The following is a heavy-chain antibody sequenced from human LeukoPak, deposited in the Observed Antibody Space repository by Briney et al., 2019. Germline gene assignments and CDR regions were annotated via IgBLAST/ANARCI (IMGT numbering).Heavy chain of an antibody. J-gene: IGHJ4*02. D-gene: IGHD3-9*01. Sequence: TTSETLPLTCAVYGGSFSGYYRSWIRQPPGKGLEWIGEINHSGSTNYNPSLKSRVTISVDTSKNQFSLKLSSVTAADTAVYYCARVRTRYDILTGSPYYFDYWGQGTLVTVSS. CDR2: INHSGST. V-gene: IGHV4-34*01. CDR3: ARVRTRYDILTGSPYYFDY. CDR1: GGSFSGYY.